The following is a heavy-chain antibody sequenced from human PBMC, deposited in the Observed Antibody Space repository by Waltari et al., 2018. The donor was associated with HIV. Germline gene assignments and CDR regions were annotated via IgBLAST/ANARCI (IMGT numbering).Heavy chain of an antibody. D-gene: IGHD5-18*01. Sequence: QVQLHESGPGMVKPSETLSLTCAVSVSSIRRDYYWGWIRQPPGKGLEWIGSASRSGSTYYSPSLKSRVTISLDTSKNQFSLKLNSVAAADTAVYYCGSGSRRGHSHGIDYWGQGTLVTVSS. V-gene: IGHV4-38-2*01. CDR3: GSGSRRGHSHGIDY. CDR1: VSSIRRDYY. CDR2: ASRSGST. J-gene: IGHJ4*02.